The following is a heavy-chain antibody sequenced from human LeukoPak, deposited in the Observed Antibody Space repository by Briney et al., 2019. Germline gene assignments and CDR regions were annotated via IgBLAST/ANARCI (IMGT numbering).Heavy chain of an antibody. J-gene: IGHJ4*02. CDR1: GFTVSSNY. Sequence: GGSLRLSCAASGFTVSSNYMSWVRQAPGKGLEWVSVIYSSGSTYYADSVKGRFTISRDNSKNTLYLQMDSLRAEDTAVYYCAKLRGSYHKDYWGQGTLVTVSS. D-gene: IGHD1-14*01. V-gene: IGHV3-53*01. CDR2: IYSSGST. CDR3: AKLRGSYHKDY.